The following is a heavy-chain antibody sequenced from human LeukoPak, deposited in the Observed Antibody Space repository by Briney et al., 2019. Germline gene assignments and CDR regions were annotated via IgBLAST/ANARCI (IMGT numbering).Heavy chain of an antibody. CDR2: MNPNSGNT. CDR3: ARVPRTAVAI. CDR1: GYTFISYD. J-gene: IGHJ3*02. Sequence: GASVKVSCKAPGYTFISYDINWVRQATGQGLEWMGYMNPNSGNTGYAQKFQGRVTMTRNTSISTAYMELSSLRSEDTAVYFCARVPRTAVAIWGQGTMVTVSS. D-gene: IGHD6-19*01. V-gene: IGHV1-8*01.